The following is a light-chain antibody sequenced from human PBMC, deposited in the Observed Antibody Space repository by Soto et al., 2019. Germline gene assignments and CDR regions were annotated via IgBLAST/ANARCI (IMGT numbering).Light chain of an antibody. Sequence: QSVLTQHDSVSGSPGQSITISCTGTSGDIGSYNRVSWYQQHPGKAPKLIIYEVTDRPSGVSNRFSGSKSGNTASLTISGLQAEDEAEDYCSSYTNINTRACVFGTGTKLTVL. V-gene: IGLV2-14*01. J-gene: IGLJ1*01. CDR3: SSYTNINTRACV. CDR1: SGDIGSYNR. CDR2: EVT.